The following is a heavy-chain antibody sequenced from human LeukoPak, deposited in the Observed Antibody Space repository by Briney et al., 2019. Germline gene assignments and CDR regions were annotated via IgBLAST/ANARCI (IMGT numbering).Heavy chain of an antibody. CDR3: ARDEGYSDYGY. CDR1: GYTFTSYD. Sequence: ASVKVSCKASGYTFTSYDINWVRQATGQGLEWMGWINPNSGGTNYAQKFQGWVTMTRDTSISTAYMELSRLRSDDTAVYYCARDEGYSDYGYWGQGTLVTVSS. D-gene: IGHD5-12*01. J-gene: IGHJ4*02. V-gene: IGHV1-2*04. CDR2: INPNSGGT.